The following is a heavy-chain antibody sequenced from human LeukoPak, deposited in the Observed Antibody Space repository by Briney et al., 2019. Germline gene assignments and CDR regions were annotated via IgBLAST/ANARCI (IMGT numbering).Heavy chain of an antibody. Sequence: PSQTLSLTCTVSGGSISSGDHYWSWIRQPPGKGLEWIGYIYYSGSTYYNPSLKSRVTISVDTSKNQFSLKLSSVTAADTAVYYCARAGRFLVKDAFDIWGQGTMVTVSS. V-gene: IGHV4-30-4*01. CDR3: ARAGRFLVKDAFDI. CDR1: GGSISSGDHY. D-gene: IGHD3-3*01. J-gene: IGHJ3*02. CDR2: IYYSGST.